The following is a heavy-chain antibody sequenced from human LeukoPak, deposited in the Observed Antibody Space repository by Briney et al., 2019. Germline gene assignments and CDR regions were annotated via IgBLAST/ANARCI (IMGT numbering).Heavy chain of an antibody. V-gene: IGHV3-23*01. Sequence: GGSLRLSCAASGFTFSSYAMSWVRQAPGKGLEWVSAISGSGGSTYYADSVKGRFTISRDNSKNTLYLQMNSLRAEDTAVYYCAEDAVVGATMIYYFDYWGQGTLVTVSS. D-gene: IGHD1-26*01. CDR2: ISGSGGST. J-gene: IGHJ4*02. CDR1: GFTFSSYA. CDR3: AEDAVVGATMIYYFDY.